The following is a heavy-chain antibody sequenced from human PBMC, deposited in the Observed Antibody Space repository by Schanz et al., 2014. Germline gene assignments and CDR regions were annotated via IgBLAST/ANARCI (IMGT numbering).Heavy chain of an antibody. CDR2: IWFDGTNK. CDR3: VRDLGGDQTDC. Sequence: QVQLVESGGGVVQPGRSLRLSCSASGFTLSSYGMHWVRQAPGKGLEWLAVIWFDGTNKYNADSVKGRFTISRDNSKNTLYLQVNSLRAEDTAVYYCVRDLGGDQTDCWGQGTLVTVSS. V-gene: IGHV3-33*01. CDR1: GFTLSSYG. J-gene: IGHJ4*02. D-gene: IGHD4-17*01.